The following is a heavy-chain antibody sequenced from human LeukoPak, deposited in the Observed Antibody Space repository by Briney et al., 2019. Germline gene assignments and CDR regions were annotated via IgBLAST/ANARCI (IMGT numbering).Heavy chain of an antibody. CDR3: ARAVGRRGYYYYYGMDV. CDR2: IIPIFGTA. D-gene: IGHD5-12*01. Sequence: SVTVSCKASGGTFSSYAISWVRQAPGQGLEWMGGIIPIFGTANYAQKFQGRVTITADESTSTAYMELSSLRSEDTAVYYCARAVGRRGYYYYYGMDVWGKGTTVTVSS. CDR1: GGTFSSYA. J-gene: IGHJ6*04. V-gene: IGHV1-69*13.